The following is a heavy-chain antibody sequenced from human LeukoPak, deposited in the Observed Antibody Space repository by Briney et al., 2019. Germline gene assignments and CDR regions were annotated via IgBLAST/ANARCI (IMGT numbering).Heavy chain of an antibody. Sequence: KTSETLSLTCAVCCGSFSDYHWRWIRQPPGRGLEGPKEMNHGGTTNSNPSLKCRVTRSEDTPKKQISLRQSSVTAAGTAVCCCARERGLVQGLPTPEFDLWGQETVVTVSS. D-gene: IGHD2-2*01. CDR3: ARERGLVQGLPTPEFDL. J-gene: IGHJ5*02. CDR1: CGSFSDYH. V-gene: IGHV4-34*01. CDR2: MNHGGTT.